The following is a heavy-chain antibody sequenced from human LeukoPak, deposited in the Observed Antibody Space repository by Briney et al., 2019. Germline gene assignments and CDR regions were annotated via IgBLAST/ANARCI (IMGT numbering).Heavy chain of an antibody. J-gene: IGHJ4*02. V-gene: IGHV1-2*02. D-gene: IGHD3-3*01. Sequence: ASVTVSCKASGYTFTGYYLHWVRQAPGQGLEWMGWINPNSGDTDYAQKFQGRVTMTKDASISTAYMELSRLRSDDTAVYYCARVNDFWRGYPLDYWGQGTLVTVSS. CDR1: GYTFTGYY. CDR2: INPNSGDT. CDR3: ARVNDFWRGYPLDY.